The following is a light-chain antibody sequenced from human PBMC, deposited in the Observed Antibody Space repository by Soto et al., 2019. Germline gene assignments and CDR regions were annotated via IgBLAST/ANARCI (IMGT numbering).Light chain of an antibody. CDR3: QQYRT. V-gene: IGKV3-15*01. J-gene: IGKJ1*01. CDR1: QSVSSN. CDR2: GAS. Sequence: EIVMTQSPATLSVSPGERATLSCRASQSVSSNLAWYQQKPGQAPRLLIYGASTRATGIPARSSGSGSGTEFTLTISSLQSEDFAVYYCQQYRTFGQGTKVDIK.